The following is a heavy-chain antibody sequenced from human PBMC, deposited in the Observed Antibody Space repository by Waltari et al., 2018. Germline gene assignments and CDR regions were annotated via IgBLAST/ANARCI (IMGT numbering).Heavy chain of an antibody. CDR2: IYSGGST. CDR1: GFTVSSKY. D-gene: IGHD3-10*02. CDR3: ARCSGSYYPFDY. Sequence: EVQLVESGGGLIQPGGSLRLSCAASGFTVSSKYMSLVRQAPGKGLEWVSVIYSGGSTYYADSVKGRFTISRDNSKNTLYLQMNSLRAEDTAVYYGARCSGSYYPFDYWGQGTLVTVSS. V-gene: IGHV3-53*01. J-gene: IGHJ4*02.